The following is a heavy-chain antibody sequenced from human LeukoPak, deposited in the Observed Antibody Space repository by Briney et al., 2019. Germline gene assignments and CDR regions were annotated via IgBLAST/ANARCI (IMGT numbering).Heavy chain of an antibody. V-gene: IGHV3-53*01. CDR2: IYSGGST. D-gene: IGHD3-22*01. CDR3: ARERWDYYDSSGYYND. J-gene: IGHJ4*02. Sequence: GGSLRLSCAASGFTVSSNYMSWVRQAPGKELEWVSVIYSGGSTYYADSVKGRFTISRDNSKNTLYLQMNSLRAEDTAVYYCARERWDYYDSSGYYNDWGQGTLVTVSS. CDR1: GFTVSSNY.